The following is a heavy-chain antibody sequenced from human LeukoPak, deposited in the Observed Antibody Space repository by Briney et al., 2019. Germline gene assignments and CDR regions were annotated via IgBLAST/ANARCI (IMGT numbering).Heavy chain of an antibody. D-gene: IGHD6-13*01. J-gene: IGHJ5*02. Sequence: GGSLRLSCAVSGFTFSSYAMSWVRQAPGKGLEWVSAISGSGGSTYYADSVKGRFTISRDNSKNTLYLQMNSLRPEDTALYYCTKDSVAAAGTAWFDPWGQGTLVTVSS. CDR3: TKDSVAAAGTAWFDP. V-gene: IGHV3-23*01. CDR2: ISGSGGST. CDR1: GFTFSSYA.